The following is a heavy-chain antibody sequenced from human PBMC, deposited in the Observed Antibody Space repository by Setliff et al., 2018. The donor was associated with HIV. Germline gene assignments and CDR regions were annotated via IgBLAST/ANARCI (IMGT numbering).Heavy chain of an antibody. Sequence: SETLSLTCTVSGASITSHYWSWIRQSPGRELEWIGYIYSTGSTNYNPSLQSRVTISMVASRNQFSLKATSVTAADTAVYYCAKGAGFYGDYTFDHWGQGRQVTVSS. CDR2: IYSTGST. V-gene: IGHV4-59*11. CDR1: GASITSHY. D-gene: IGHD4-17*01. CDR3: AKGAGFYGDYTFDH. J-gene: IGHJ4*02.